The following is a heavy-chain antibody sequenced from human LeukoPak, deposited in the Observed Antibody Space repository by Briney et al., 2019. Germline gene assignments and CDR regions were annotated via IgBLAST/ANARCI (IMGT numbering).Heavy chain of an antibody. J-gene: IGHJ6*02. V-gene: IGHV3-74*01. CDR1: GFTFSRFH. Sequence: GGSLRLSCAASGFTFSRFHIHWVRQTPGKGLVWVSRINSDGSSTTYADSVKGRFTISGDNAKNKLYLQMNSLRGEDTAVYYCARGVGGHYYGMDVWGQGTTVTVSS. CDR3: ARGVGGHYYGMDV. D-gene: IGHD1-26*01. CDR2: INSDGSST.